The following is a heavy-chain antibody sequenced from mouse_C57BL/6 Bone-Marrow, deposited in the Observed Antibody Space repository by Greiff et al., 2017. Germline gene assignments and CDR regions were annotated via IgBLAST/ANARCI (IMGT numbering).Heavy chain of an antibody. CDR1: GFNIKDDY. CDR2: IDPENGDT. CDR3: TTSYYEDYFDY. Sequence: EVQRVESGAELVRPGASVKLSCTASGFNIKDDYMHWVKQRPEQGLEWIGWIDPENGDTEYASKFQGKATITAATSSNTAYLQLSSLTSEDTAVYYCTTSYYEDYFDYWGQGTTLTVSS. V-gene: IGHV14-4*01. D-gene: IGHD1-1*01. J-gene: IGHJ2*01.